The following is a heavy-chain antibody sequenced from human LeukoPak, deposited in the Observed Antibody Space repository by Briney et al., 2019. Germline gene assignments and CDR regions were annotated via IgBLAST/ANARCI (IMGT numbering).Heavy chain of an antibody. V-gene: IGHV3-48*04. Sequence: PGGSLRLSCAASGFTFSSYSMNWVRQAPGKGLEWVSYISSSSSTIYYADSVKGRFTISRDNAKNSLYLQMNSLRAEDTAVYYCARGERYRYYYDSSGSYVDYWGQGTLVTVSS. J-gene: IGHJ4*02. CDR1: GFTFSSYS. CDR3: ARGERYRYYYDSSGSYVDY. D-gene: IGHD3-22*01. CDR2: ISSSSSTI.